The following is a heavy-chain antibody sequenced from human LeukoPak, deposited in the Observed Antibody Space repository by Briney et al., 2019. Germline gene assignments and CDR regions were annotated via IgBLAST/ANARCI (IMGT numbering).Heavy chain of an antibody. Sequence: GESLQISCKASGDSFTSYWIGWVGHMPGKGLEWMGIIYPGDSDTRYSPSFQGQITISADKSINTDYLQWSSLKASDTDMYYCARHIPNPTLIKCASYCYMDVWGKGTTVTVSS. D-gene: IGHD5/OR15-5a*01. V-gene: IGHV5-51*01. CDR3: ARHIPNPTLIKCASYCYMDV. CDR1: GDSFTSYW. J-gene: IGHJ6*03. CDR2: IYPGDSDT.